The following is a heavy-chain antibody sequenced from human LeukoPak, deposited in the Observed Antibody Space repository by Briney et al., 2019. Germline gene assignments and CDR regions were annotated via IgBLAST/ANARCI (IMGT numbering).Heavy chain of an antibody. Sequence: PGGSLRLSCAASGVTFSSYAMQWVRQAPGKGLEWVAVISYDGSNKYYADSVKGRFTISRDNSKNTLYLQMNSLRAEDTAVYYCASAGCTNGVCSYFDYWGQGTLVTVSS. J-gene: IGHJ4*02. D-gene: IGHD2-8*01. CDR3: ASAGCTNGVCSYFDY. V-gene: IGHV3-30-3*01. CDR1: GVTFSSYA. CDR2: ISYDGSNK.